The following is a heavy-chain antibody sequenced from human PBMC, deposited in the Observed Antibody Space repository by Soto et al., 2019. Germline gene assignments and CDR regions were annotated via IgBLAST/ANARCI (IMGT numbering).Heavy chain of an antibody. D-gene: IGHD3-16*01. Sequence: ASETLSLTCSVSGRSMNYWGWIRQSPDKGLEWLGYVFYGGTDYNPSLGGRVSMSVETSKSQFSLKLTSVTVADTAVYYCESHRGALYFESWGPGIPVTVSS. CDR2: VFYGGT. CDR1: GRSMNY. V-gene: IGHV4-59*01. CDR3: ESHRGALYFES. J-gene: IGHJ4*02.